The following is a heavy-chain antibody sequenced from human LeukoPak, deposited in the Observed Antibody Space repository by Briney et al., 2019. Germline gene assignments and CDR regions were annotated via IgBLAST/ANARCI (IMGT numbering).Heavy chain of an antibody. CDR3: ARAPSRRRGSSRAFDI. D-gene: IGHD1-26*01. CDR1: SGFYRRYY. V-gene: IGHV4-34*01. Sequence: SQAVSLTCAFYSGFYRRYYWLWMRQPPGKGLEGMGEINHSGSTNYNPSLKSRVTISVDTSKNQFSLKLSSVTAADTAVYYCARAPSRRRGSSRAFDIWGQGTMVTVSS. J-gene: IGHJ3*02. CDR2: INHSGST.